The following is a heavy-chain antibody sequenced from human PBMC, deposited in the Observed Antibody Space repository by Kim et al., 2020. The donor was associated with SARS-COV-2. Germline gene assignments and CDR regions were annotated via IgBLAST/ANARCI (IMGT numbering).Heavy chain of an antibody. CDR3: ARHMPQQLVWNNWFDP. J-gene: IGHJ5*02. CDR2: IYYSGST. Sequence: SETLSLTCTXSGGSISSYYWSWIRQPPGKGLEWIGYIYYSGSTNYNPSLKSRVTISVDTSKNQFSLKLSSVTAADTAVYFCARHMPQQLVWNNWFDPWGQGTLVTVSS. V-gene: IGHV4-59*08. D-gene: IGHD6-13*01. CDR1: GGSISSYY.